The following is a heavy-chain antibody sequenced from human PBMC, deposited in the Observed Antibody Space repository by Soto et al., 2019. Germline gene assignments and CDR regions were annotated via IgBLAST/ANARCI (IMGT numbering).Heavy chain of an antibody. V-gene: IGHV3-53*01. CDR1: GFSVSINY. CDR3: ARHRHPRGTVGATSPLDP. D-gene: IGHD1-26*01. CDR2: HYSGGST. J-gene: IGHJ5*02. Sequence: GGSLRLSCAISGFSVSINYLSWVRHAPGKGLEWVSVHYSGGSTYYADSVQGRFTISRDKSNNTLYLQMRRVRAEDTAVYFCARHRHPRGTVGATSPLDPWGQGTLVTVSS.